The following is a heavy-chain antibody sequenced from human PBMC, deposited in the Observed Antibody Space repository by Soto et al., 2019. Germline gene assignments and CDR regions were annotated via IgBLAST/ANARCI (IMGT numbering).Heavy chain of an antibody. Sequence: GGSLRLSCAASGFTFSSYAMSWVRQAPGKGLEWVSAISGSGGGTYYADSVKGRFTISRDNSKNTLYLQMNSLRAEDTAVYYCVGGKSGGSYYYFDYWGQGTLVTVSS. CDR1: GFTFSSYA. V-gene: IGHV3-23*01. J-gene: IGHJ4*02. D-gene: IGHD1-26*01. CDR2: ISGSGGGT. CDR3: VGGKSGGSYYYFDY.